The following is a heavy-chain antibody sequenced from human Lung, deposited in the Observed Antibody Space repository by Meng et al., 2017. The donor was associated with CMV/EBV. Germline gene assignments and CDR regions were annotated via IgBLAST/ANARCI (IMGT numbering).Heavy chain of an antibody. J-gene: IGHJ3*02. CDR1: GFTFSSYE. CDR3: ARDRSVYYDTWRDDAFDI. D-gene: IGHD3-22*01. CDR2: ISSSGSTI. Sequence: GGSLRLXCAASGFTFSSYEMNWVRQAPGKGLEWVSYISSSGSTIYYADSVKGRFTISRDNAKNSLYLQMNSLRAEDTAVYYCARDRSVYYDTWRDDAFDIWXQGTMVTVSS. V-gene: IGHV3-48*03.